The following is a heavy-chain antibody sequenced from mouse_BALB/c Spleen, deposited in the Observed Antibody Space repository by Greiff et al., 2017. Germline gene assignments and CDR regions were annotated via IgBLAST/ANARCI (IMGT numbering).Heavy chain of an antibody. J-gene: IGHJ3*01. CDR2: ISSGSSTI. CDR1: GFTFSSFG. CDR3: ARVPDGYYLPWFAY. D-gene: IGHD2-3*01. V-gene: IGHV5-17*02. Sequence: EVKLVESGGGLVQPGGSRKLSCAASGFTFSSFGMHWVRQAPEKGLEWVAYISSGSSTIYYADTVKGRFTISRDNARNILYLQMSSLRSEDTAMYYCARVPDGYYLPWFAYWGQGTLVTVSA.